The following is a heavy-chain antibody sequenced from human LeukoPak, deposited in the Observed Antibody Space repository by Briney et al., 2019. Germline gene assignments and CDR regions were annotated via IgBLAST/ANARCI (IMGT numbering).Heavy chain of an antibody. D-gene: IGHD1-26*01. CDR2: IGGSGGTT. CDR1: GFTFSNYG. J-gene: IGHJ4*02. CDR3: AKDRVGATLYFDY. Sequence: GGSLRLSCAASGFTFSNYGMSWVRQAPGKGLEWVSAIGGSGGTTYYADSMKGRFTISRDNSKNTLYLQMNSLRAEDTAVYYCAKDRVGATLYFDYWGQGTLVTVSS. V-gene: IGHV3-23*01.